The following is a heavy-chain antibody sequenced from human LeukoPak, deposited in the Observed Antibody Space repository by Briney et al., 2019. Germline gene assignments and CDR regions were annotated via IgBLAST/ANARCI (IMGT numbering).Heavy chain of an antibody. CDR1: GFTVSSNY. D-gene: IGHD2-2*03. CDR3: ARGREKTGMDSPYYFDY. CDR2: IYSGGST. V-gene: IGHV3-53*04. J-gene: IGHJ4*02. Sequence: AGSLRLSCAGSGFTVSSNYMSWVRPAPGQGLEWGSVIYSGGSTYDADTVKGRFTISRHNSKNTRYLQMNSLRAEDTAVYYCARGREKTGMDSPYYFDYWGQGTLVTVSS.